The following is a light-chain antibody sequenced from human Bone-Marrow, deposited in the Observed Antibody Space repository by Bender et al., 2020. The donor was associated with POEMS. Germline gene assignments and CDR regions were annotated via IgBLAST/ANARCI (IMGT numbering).Light chain of an antibody. CDR3: CSYAGSMTFL. V-gene: IGLV2-23*02. J-gene: IGLJ1*01. CDR1: SSDVGGYDY. CDR2: GVS. Sequence: QSALTQPASVSGSPGQSITIFCTGTSSDVGGYDYVSWYQQRPGEAPKLIIFGVSERPSGVPDRFSGSSSGNAASLTISGLQAEDEADYYCCSYAGSMTFLFGSGTNVTVL.